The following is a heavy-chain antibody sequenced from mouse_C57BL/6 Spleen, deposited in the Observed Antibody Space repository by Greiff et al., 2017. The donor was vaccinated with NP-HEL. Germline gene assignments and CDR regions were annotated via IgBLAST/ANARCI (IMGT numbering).Heavy chain of an antibody. V-gene: IGHV1-4*01. CDR1: GYTFTSYT. CDR3: ARYGTEAMDY. CDR2: INPSSGYT. Sequence: VQLQQSGAELARPGASVTMSCKASGYTFTSYTMHWVKQRPGQGLEWIGYINPSSGYTKYNQKFKDKATLPADKSSSTAYMQLGSLTTEDCAVYYCARYGTEAMDYWGQGTAVTGSS. D-gene: IGHD4-1*01. J-gene: IGHJ4*01.